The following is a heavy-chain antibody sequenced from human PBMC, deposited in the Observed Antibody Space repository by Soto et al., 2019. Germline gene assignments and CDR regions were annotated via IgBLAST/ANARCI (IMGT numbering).Heavy chain of an antibody. CDR2: IIPIFGTA. CDR1: GGTFSSYA. Sequence: QVQLVQSGAEVKKPGSSVKVSCKASGGTFSSYAISWVRQAPGQGLEWMGGIIPIFGTANYAQKFQGRVTITADESTSTAYMELSSLRSEDTAVYYCASKGVDYYGSGSYWNYFDYWGQGTLLTVSS. J-gene: IGHJ4*02. CDR3: ASKGVDYYGSGSYWNYFDY. V-gene: IGHV1-69*01. D-gene: IGHD3-10*01.